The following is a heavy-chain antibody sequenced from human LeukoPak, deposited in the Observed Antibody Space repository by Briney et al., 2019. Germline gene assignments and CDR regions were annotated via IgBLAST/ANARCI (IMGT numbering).Heavy chain of an antibody. J-gene: IGHJ4*02. CDR1: GGTFSSYA. Sequence: SVKVSCKASGGTFSSYAISWVRQAPGQGLEWMGGIIPIFGTANYAQKFQGRVTITTDESTSTAYMELSSLRSDDTAVYYCARDQKGSGWYKGIDYWGQGTLVTVSS. CDR2: IIPIFGTA. V-gene: IGHV1-69*05. D-gene: IGHD6-19*01. CDR3: ARDQKGSGWYKGIDY.